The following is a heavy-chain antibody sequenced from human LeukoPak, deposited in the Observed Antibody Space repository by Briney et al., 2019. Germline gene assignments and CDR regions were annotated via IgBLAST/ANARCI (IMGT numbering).Heavy chain of an antibody. J-gene: IGHJ4*02. CDR3: AREPRSYGFDY. CDR1: GFIFDDYG. D-gene: IGHD5-18*01. CDR2: ISGGSSYI. V-gene: IGHV3-21*01. Sequence: GGSLRLSCAASGFIFDDYGMSWVRQAPGKGLEWVSSISGGSSYIYYADSVKGRFTISRDNAKNSLYLQMNSLRAEDTAVYYCAREPRSYGFDYWGQGTLVTVSS.